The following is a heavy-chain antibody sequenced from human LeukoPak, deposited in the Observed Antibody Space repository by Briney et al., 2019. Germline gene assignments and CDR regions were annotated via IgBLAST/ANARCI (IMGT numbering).Heavy chain of an antibody. Sequence: EASVKVSCKASGYTFTGYYLHWVRQAPGHGLEWMGWINPNSGGTIYAQQFQGRVTMTRDPSISTAYVQLTRLTSDDTAIYYCARDGSYYDNSDPGAFDVWGQGTMVSVSS. D-gene: IGHD3-22*01. J-gene: IGHJ3*01. V-gene: IGHV1-2*02. CDR2: INPNSGGT. CDR3: ARDGSYYDNSDPGAFDV. CDR1: GYTFTGYY.